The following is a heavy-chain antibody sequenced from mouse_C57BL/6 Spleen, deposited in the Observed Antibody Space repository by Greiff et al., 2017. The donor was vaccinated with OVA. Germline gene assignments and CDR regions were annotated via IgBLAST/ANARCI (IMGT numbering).Heavy chain of an antibody. CDR2: ISDGGSYT. CDR3: ARRAYYGSSYGYAMDY. J-gene: IGHJ4*01. V-gene: IGHV5-4*01. Sequence: EVQLVESGGGLVKPGGSLKLSCAASGFTFSSYAMSWVRQTPEKRLEWVATISDGGSYTYYPDNVKGRFTISRDNAKNNLYLQMSHLKSEDTAMYYCARRAYYGSSYGYAMDYWGQGTSVTVSS. D-gene: IGHD1-1*01. CDR1: GFTFSSYA.